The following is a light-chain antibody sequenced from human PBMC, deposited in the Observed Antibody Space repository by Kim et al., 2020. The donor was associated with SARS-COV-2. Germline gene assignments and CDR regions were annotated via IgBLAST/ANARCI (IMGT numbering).Light chain of an antibody. V-gene: IGLV3-21*04. CDR1: NIGSKS. J-gene: IGLJ2*01. Sequence: VSVAPGKTARITCGGNNIGSKSVHWYQQKPGRAPVLVIYYDSDRPSGIPERFSGSNSGNTATLTISRVEAGDEADYYCQVWDSAVVFGGGTQLTVL. CDR2: YDS. CDR3: QVWDSAVV.